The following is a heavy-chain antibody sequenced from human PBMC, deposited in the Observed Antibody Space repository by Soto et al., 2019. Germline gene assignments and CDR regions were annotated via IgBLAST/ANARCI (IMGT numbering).Heavy chain of an antibody. V-gene: IGHV4-61*01. CDR3: ARRTETPNRFDP. J-gene: IGHJ5*02. Sequence: SETLSLTCSVSGDSLRTGSYYWSWIRQPPGKGLEWIGYVYYTGSTNYNPSLKSRVTMSVDTSKNQFSLKLSSVTAADTAVYYCARRTETPNRFDPWGQGTLVTVSS. CDR2: VYYTGST. CDR1: GDSLRTGSYY. D-gene: IGHD1-7*01.